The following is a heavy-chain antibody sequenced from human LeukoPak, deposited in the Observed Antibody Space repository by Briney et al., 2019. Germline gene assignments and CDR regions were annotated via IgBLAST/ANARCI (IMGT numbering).Heavy chain of an antibody. J-gene: IGHJ4*02. CDR1: GGSISSSSYY. Sequence: SQTLSLTCNVSGGSISSSSYYCGWIRQPPWKGLEWIGRIYYSGSTYYNPSLRSGITISVDTSKNQLSLKLSSVTAADTAVYYCARGIAARYYSYYFDYWGQGTLVTVSS. V-gene: IGHV4-39*07. CDR3: ARGIAARYYSYYFDY. CDR2: IYYSGST. D-gene: IGHD6-6*01.